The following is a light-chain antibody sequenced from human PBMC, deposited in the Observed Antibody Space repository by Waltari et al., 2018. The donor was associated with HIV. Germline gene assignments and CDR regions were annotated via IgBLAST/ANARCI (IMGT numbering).Light chain of an antibody. V-gene: IGKV2-28*01. CDR3: MQALQTPYS. CDR1: QSLLHSNGYNY. CDR2: LGS. J-gene: IGKJ2*03. Sequence: DIVMTQPPLSLPVTPGEPASISCRSSQSLLHSNGYNYLDWYLQKPGQSPQLLIYLGSDRASGVPDRFSGSGSGTDVTLKISRVEAEDVGVYYCMQALQTPYSFGQGTKLEIK.